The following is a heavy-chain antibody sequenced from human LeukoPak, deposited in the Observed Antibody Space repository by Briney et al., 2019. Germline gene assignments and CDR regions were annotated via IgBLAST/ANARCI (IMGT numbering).Heavy chain of an antibody. J-gene: IGHJ4*02. CDR3: AELGIVIRAVIIVGFHKEAYYFDD. Sequence: GGSLRLSCAVSGITLSNYGMSWIRQAPGKGLEWVAGISGSGGGTIYAASVKGRVTISRDNPKNTLYLQMNSLRAEDTAVYFCAELGIVIRAVIIVGFHKEAYYFDDWGQGALVTVSS. V-gene: IGHV3-23*01. CDR1: GITLSNYG. CDR2: ISGSGGGT. D-gene: IGHD3-10*01.